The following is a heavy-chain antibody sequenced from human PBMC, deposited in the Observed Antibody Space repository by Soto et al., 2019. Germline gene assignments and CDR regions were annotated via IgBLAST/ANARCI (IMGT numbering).Heavy chain of an antibody. D-gene: IGHD3-22*01. CDR1: GGSVSSGSYY. J-gene: IGHJ3*02. Sequence: SETLSLTCTVSGGSVSSGSYYWSWIRQPPGKGLEWIGYIYYSGSTNYNPSLKSRVTISVDTSKNQFSLKLSSVTAADTAVYYCARDQGYYYDSSGYYHDAFDIWCQGTMVTVSS. CDR2: IYYSGST. CDR3: ARDQGYYYDSSGYYHDAFDI. V-gene: IGHV4-61*01.